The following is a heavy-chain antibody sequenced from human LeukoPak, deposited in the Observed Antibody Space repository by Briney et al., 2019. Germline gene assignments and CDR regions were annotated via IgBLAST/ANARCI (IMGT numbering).Heavy chain of an antibody. CDR3: ARQASGEVAAIAFDY. J-gene: IGHJ4*02. CDR2: IYYSGST. CDR1: GGSVSSSSYY. D-gene: IGHD2-15*01. Sequence: SGTLSLTCTVSGGSVSSSSYYWGWIRQPPGKGLEWIGSIYYSGSTYYNPSLKSRVTISVDTSKNQFSLKLSSVTAADTAVYYCARQASGEVAAIAFDYWGQGTLVTVSS. V-gene: IGHV4-39*01.